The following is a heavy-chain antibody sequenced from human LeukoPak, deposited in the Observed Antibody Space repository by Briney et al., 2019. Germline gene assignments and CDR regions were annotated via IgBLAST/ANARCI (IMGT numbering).Heavy chain of an antibody. V-gene: IGHV3-30*02. CDR1: GFTFSNYG. Sequence: HPGGSLRLSCAASGFTFSNYGMHWVRQAPGKGLEWVAFIRYDGSNKYYADSVKGRFTISRDNSKNTLYLQMNSLRAEDTAVYYCAKPAGYSSSWYPNFDYWGQGTLVTVSS. CDR3: AKPAGYSSSWYPNFDY. D-gene: IGHD6-13*01. CDR2: IRYDGSNK. J-gene: IGHJ4*02.